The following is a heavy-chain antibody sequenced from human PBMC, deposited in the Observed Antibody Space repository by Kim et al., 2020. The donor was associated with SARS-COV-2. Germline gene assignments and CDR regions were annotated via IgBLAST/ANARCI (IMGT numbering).Heavy chain of an antibody. Sequence: GGSLRLSCAASGFTFSSYGMHWVRQAPGKGLEWVAVISYDGSNKYYADSVKGRFTISRDNSKNTLYLQMNSLRAEDTAVYYCAKGSGSYYGYFQHWGQGTLVTVSS. CDR2: ISYDGSNK. J-gene: IGHJ1*01. CDR3: AKGSGSYYGYFQH. D-gene: IGHD1-26*01. CDR1: GFTFSSYG. V-gene: IGHV3-30*18.